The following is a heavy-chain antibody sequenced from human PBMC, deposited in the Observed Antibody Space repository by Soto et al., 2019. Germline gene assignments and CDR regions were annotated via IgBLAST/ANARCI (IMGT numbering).Heavy chain of an antibody. Sequence: SETLSLTCAVSGGSISSSYWWSWVRQPPGKGLEWIGEIYHSGSTNYNPSLKSRVTMSLDKSKNQFSLKLSSVTAADTALYYCARGGGHCDYCGQRTLVAFSS. CDR1: GGSISSSYW. CDR2: IYHSGST. J-gene: IGHJ4*02. V-gene: IGHV4-4*02. CDR3: ARGGGHCDY.